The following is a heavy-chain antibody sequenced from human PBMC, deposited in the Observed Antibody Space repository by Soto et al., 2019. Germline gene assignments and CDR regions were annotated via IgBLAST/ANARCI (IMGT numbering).Heavy chain of an antibody. V-gene: IGHV3-64*01. CDR1: GFTFSSYD. J-gene: IGHJ4*02. D-gene: IGHD3-10*01. CDR3: VRRVSGSDDC. Sequence: EVQLAESGGGMVQPGGSLRLSCVASGFTFSSYDMHWVRQAPGKGLEYVSSISSNGGTTYYGNSVKGRFTISRDNSKNPLYLQMGDRRVEDMAVDYCVRRVSGSDDCWGQGTLVNVSS. CDR2: ISSNGGTT.